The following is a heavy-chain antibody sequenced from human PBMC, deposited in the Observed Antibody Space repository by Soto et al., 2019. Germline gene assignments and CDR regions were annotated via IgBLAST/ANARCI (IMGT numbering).Heavy chain of an antibody. CDR2: IIPIFGTA. V-gene: IGHV1-69*13. J-gene: IGHJ1*01. Sequence: SVKVSCKASGGTFSSYAISWVRQAPGQGLEWMGGIIPIFGTANYAQKFQGRVTITADESTSTAYMELSSLRSEDTAVYYCARTTYYYDSSGYYSPEYFQHWGQGTLVTVSS. CDR3: ARTTYYYDSSGYYSPEYFQH. D-gene: IGHD3-22*01. CDR1: GGTFSSYA.